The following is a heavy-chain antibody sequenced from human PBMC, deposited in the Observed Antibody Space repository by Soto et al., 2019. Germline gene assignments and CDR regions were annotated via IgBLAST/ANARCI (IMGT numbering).Heavy chain of an antibody. J-gene: IGHJ4*02. D-gene: IGHD5-12*01. CDR2: IFSSGST. Sequence: QVRLQESGPGLLKPSETLSLTCTVSGGSINTFYWSWVRQPVGKGLGWIGRIFSSGSTSFNPSLESRVAMSVDTSKNHFSLNLSSVTAADMAVYYCAREGSYSAYNFAHGIQLWSFDFWGQGALVTVSS. CDR1: GGSINTFY. CDR3: AREGSYSAYNFAHGIQLWSFDF. V-gene: IGHV4-4*07.